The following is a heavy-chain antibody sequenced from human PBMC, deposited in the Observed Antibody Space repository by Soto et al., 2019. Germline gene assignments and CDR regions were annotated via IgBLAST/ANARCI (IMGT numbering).Heavy chain of an antibody. CDR1: GFTFSSSA. Sequence: DVELLESGGALVQPGGSLRLSCVASGFTFSSSAMNWVRQAPGKGLEWVSGLTGNGGTTYYADSVKGRFTISRDNSKNTLSLQMNSLRVDDTAVYYCARGGQYQQPYQFDFWGQGTLVTVSS. J-gene: IGHJ4*02. D-gene: IGHD2-2*01. CDR3: ARGGQYQQPYQFDF. V-gene: IGHV3-23*01. CDR2: LTGNGGTT.